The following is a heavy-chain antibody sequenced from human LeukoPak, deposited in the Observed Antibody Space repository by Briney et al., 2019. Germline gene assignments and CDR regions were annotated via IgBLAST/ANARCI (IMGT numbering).Heavy chain of an antibody. V-gene: IGHV4-59*01. CDR1: GGSISGYY. Sequence: SGTLSLTCTVSGGSISGYYWSWIRQPPGKGLEWIGYIYYSGSTNYNPSLKSRVTISADTSKNQFSLKLSSVTAADTAVYYCARSYSSSWYWRFDPWGQGTLVTVSS. J-gene: IGHJ5*02. D-gene: IGHD6-13*01. CDR2: IYYSGST. CDR3: ARSYSSSWYWRFDP.